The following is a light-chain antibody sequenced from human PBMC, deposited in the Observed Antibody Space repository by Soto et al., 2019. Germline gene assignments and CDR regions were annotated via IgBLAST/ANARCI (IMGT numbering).Light chain of an antibody. J-gene: IGKJ1*01. CDR2: DAS. CDR3: QQYGRSPT. Sequence: IVFTQSPYTLSLSPVERATLSCRASQSVSSNYLAWYQQKLGQAPRLLIYDASRRATGIPDRFSGSGSGTDFTLTISRLEPEDFVVYYCQQYGRSPTFGQGTKVDIK. V-gene: IGKV3-20*01. CDR1: QSVSSNY.